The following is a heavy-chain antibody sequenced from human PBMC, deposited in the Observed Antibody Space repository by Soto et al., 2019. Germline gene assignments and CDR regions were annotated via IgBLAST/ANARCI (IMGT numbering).Heavy chain of an antibody. CDR3: ARDRADIVATGRCMDV. D-gene: IGHD5-12*01. J-gene: IGHJ6*02. CDR2: ISSSSSYI. CDR1: GFTFSSYS. Sequence: GGSLRLSCAASGFTFSSYSMNWVRQAPGKGLEWVSSISSSSSYIYYADSVKGRFTISRDNAKNSLYLQMNSLRAEDTAVYYCARDRADIVATGRCMDVWGQGTTVTVSS. V-gene: IGHV3-21*01.